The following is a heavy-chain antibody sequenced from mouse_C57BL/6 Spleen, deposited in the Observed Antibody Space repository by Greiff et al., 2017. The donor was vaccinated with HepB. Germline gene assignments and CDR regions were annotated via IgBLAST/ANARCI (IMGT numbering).Heavy chain of an antibody. CDR3: TRTYYGSSPYYAMDY. CDR2: IYPGNSDT. CDR1: GYTFTSYW. J-gene: IGHJ4*01. Sequence: EVQGVESGTVLARPGASVKMSCKTSGYTFTSYWMHWVKQRPGQGLEWIGAIYPGNSDTSYNQKFKGKAKLTAVTSASTAYMELSSLTNEDSAVYYCTRTYYGSSPYYAMDYWGQGTSVTVSS. D-gene: IGHD1-1*01. V-gene: IGHV1-5*01.